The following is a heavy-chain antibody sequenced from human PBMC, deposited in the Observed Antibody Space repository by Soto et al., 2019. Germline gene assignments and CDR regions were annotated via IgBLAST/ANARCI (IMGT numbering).Heavy chain of an antibody. J-gene: IGHJ4*02. V-gene: IGHV4-34*01. Sequence: AETLSLTCAVYGGSFSGYYWSLIRQPPGKGLEWIGEINHSGSTNYNPSLKSRVTISVDTSKNQFSLKLSSVTAADTAVYYCARLMCIAARPMYYFDYWGQGTLVTVSS. CDR1: GGSFSGYY. CDR3: ARLMCIAARPMYYFDY. D-gene: IGHD6-6*01. CDR2: INHSGST.